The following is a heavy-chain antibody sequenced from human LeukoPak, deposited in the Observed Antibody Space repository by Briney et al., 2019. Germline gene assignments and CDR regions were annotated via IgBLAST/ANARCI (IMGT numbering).Heavy chain of an antibody. CDR2: ISPYNGNT. D-gene: IGHD6-19*01. CDR3: ATDSSSGSYFDY. CDR1: GYTFTSYA. Sequence: ASVKVSCKASGYTFTSYAFRWVRQAPGQGLEWMGWISPYNGNTNYAQKLQGRVTVTTDTSTSTTYMELRSLRSDDTAVYYCATDSSSGSYFDYWGQGTLVTVSS. J-gene: IGHJ4*02. V-gene: IGHV1-18*01.